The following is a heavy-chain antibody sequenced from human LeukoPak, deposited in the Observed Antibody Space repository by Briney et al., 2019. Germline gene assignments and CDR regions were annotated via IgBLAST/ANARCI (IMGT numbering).Heavy chain of an antibody. D-gene: IGHD5-12*01. V-gene: IGHV4-38-2*02. CDR2: IYHSGST. CDR3: ARVDIVATIPPYYFDY. Sequence: SETLSLTCTVSGYSISSGYYWGWIRQPPGKGLEWIGSIYHSGSTYYNPSLKSRVTISVDTSKNQSSLKLSSVTAADTAVYYCARVDIVATIPPYYFDYWGQGTLVTVSS. CDR1: GYSISSGYY. J-gene: IGHJ4*02.